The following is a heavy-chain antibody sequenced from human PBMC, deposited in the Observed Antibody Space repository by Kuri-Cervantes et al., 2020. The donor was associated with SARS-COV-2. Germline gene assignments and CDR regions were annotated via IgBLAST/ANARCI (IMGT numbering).Heavy chain of an antibody. CDR3: ARDSATRSGSEYDPFDM. Sequence: ASVKVSCKASGYTFTGYYMHWVRQAPGQGLEWMGWISVYSGNTKYAENLQGRVTMTTDTSTSTAYVELTNLRSDDTAVYYCARDSATRSGSEYDPFDMWGQGTMVTVSS. CDR1: GYTFTGYY. J-gene: IGHJ3*02. CDR2: ISVYSGNT. V-gene: IGHV1-18*04. D-gene: IGHD1-26*01.